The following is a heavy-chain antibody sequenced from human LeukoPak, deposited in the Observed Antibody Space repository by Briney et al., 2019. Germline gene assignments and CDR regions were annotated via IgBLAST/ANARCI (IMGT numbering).Heavy chain of an antibody. CDR1: GFTFSSYS. D-gene: IGHD3-3*01. CDR2: ISSSSSYI. V-gene: IGHV3-21*01. J-gene: IGHJ4*02. CDR3: ARDEQGDTIFGVGSGHQGY. Sequence: KSGESLRLSCAASGFTFSSYSMNWVRQAPGKGLEWVSSISSSSSYIYYADSVKGRFTISRDNAKNSLYLQMNSLRAEDTAVYYCARDEQGDTIFGVGSGHQGYWGQGTLVTVSS.